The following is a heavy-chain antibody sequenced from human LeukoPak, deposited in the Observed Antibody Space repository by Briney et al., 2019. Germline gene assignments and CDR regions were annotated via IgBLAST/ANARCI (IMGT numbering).Heavy chain of an antibody. CDR1: GLALRLFS. J-gene: IGHJ6*04. Sequence: GGSLRLSCAASGLALRLFSMNWVRQAPGKGLEWVSSISSSGSTIYYADSVKGRFTISRDNAKNSLYLQMNSLRAEDTAVYCCAELGITMIGGVWGKGTTVTISS. D-gene: IGHD3-10*02. CDR3: AELGITMIGGV. V-gene: IGHV3-48*04. CDR2: ISSSGSTI.